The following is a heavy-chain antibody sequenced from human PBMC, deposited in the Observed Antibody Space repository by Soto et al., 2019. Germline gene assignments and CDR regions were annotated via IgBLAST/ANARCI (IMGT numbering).Heavy chain of an antibody. V-gene: IGHV3-23*01. CDR3: ASPYYYDSSGYYGLSY. Sequence: PGGSLRLSCAASGFTFSSYAMSWVRQAPGKGLEWVSAISGSGGSTYYADSVKGRFTISRDNSKNTLYLQMNSLRAEDTAVYYCASPYYYDSSGYYGLSYWGQGTLVTVSS. CDR1: GFTFSSYA. CDR2: ISGSGGST. J-gene: IGHJ4*02. D-gene: IGHD3-22*01.